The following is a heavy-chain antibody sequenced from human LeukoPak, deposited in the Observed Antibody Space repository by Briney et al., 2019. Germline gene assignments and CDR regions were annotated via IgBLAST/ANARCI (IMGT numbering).Heavy chain of an antibody. D-gene: IGHD7-27*01. CDR2: INSDGSST. CDR1: GFTFSGYW. V-gene: IGHV3-74*01. Sequence: QPGGSLRLSCAASGFTFSGYWMYWVRQAPGKGLVWVSLINSDGSSTNYAASVKGRFTISRDNAKNTLYLQVNSLRADDSAVYYCARHLGTYSDHWGQGTLVTVSS. J-gene: IGHJ4*02. CDR3: ARHLGTYSDH.